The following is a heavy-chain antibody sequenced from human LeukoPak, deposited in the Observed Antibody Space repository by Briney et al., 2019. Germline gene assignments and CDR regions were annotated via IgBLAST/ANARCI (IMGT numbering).Heavy chain of an antibody. CDR2: ISGSGGST. V-gene: IGHV3-23*01. CDR1: GFTFSSYG. Sequence: QSGGSLRLSCAASGFTFSSYGMSWVRQAPGKGLEWVSAISGSGGSTYYADSVKGRFTISRDNSKNSLYLQMNSLRAEDTAVYYCARDLGYSSSSVGLGVYWGQGTLVTVSS. D-gene: IGHD6-6*01. CDR3: ARDLGYSSSSVGLGVY. J-gene: IGHJ4*02.